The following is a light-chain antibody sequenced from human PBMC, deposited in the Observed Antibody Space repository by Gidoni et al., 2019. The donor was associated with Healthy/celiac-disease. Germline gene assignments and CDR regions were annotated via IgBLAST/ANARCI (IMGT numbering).Light chain of an antibody. V-gene: IGLV2-8*01. CDR3: SSYAGSNNLVV. CDR1: SSDVGGYNY. J-gene: IGLJ2*01. Sequence: QSALTQPPSASGSPGPSVTISCPGTSSDVGGYNYVSWYQQHPGKAPKLMIYEVSKRPPGVPDRFSGSKSGNTASLTVSGLQAEDEADYYCSSYAGSNNLVVFGGGTKLTVL. CDR2: EVS.